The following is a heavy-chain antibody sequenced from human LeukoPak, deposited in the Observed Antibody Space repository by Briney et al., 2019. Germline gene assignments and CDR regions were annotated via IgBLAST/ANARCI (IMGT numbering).Heavy chain of an antibody. Sequence: GGSLRLSCAASGFTFSSYSLNWVRQAPGKGLEWVSYISSSSTIYYADSVKGRFTISRDNAENSLYLQMNSLGDEDTAVYYCARDSPSVVVVTGFDPWGQGTLVTVSS. D-gene: IGHD2-21*02. CDR1: GFTFSSYS. V-gene: IGHV3-48*02. J-gene: IGHJ5*02. CDR2: ISSSSTI. CDR3: ARDSPSVVVVTGFDP.